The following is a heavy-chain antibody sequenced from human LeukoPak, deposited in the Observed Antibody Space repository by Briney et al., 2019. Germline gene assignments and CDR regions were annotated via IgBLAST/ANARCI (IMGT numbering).Heavy chain of an antibody. CDR2: ISGSGGST. CDR3: ARDRGSTVADAFDI. CDR1: GFTFSSYA. Sequence: PGGSLRLSCAASGFTFSSYAMSWVRQAPGKGLEWVSAISGSGGSTYYADSVKGRFTISRDNAKNSLYLQMNSLRAEDTALYYCARDRGSTVADAFDIWGQGTMVTVSS. D-gene: IGHD4-23*01. J-gene: IGHJ3*02. V-gene: IGHV3-23*01.